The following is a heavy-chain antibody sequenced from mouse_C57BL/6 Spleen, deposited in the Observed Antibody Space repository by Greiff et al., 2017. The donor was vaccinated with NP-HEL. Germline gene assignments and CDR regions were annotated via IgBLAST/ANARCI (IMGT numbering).Heavy chain of an antibody. J-gene: IGHJ2*01. D-gene: IGHD2-5*01. CDR1: GYAFSSSW. CDR3: AREDYYSNSY. V-gene: IGHV1-82*01. Sequence: VQLQQSGPELVKPGASVKISCKASGYAFSSSWMNWVKQRPGKGLEWIGRIYPGDGDTNYNGKFKGKATLTADKSSSTAYMQLSSLTSEDSAVYFGAREDYYSNSYWGQGTTLTVSS. CDR2: IYPGDGDT.